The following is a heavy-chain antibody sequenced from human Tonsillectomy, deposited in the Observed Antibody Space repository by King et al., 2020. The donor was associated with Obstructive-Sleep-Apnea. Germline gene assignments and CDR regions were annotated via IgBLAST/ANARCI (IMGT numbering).Heavy chain of an antibody. V-gene: IGHV3-9*01. CDR1: GFTFDDYA. J-gene: IGHJ6*02. Sequence: VQLVESGGGLVQPGRSLRLSCAASGFTFDDYAMHWVRQAPGKGLEWVSGISWNSGSIGYADSVKGRFTISRDNAKNSLYLQMNSLRAEDTALYYCAKVLWFGEFSHSNPSMDVWGQGTTVTVSS. CDR3: AKVLWFGEFSHSNPSMDV. CDR2: ISWNSGSI. D-gene: IGHD3-10*01.